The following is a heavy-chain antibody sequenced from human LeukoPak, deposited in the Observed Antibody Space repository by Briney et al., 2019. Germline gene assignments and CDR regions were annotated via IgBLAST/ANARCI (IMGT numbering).Heavy chain of an antibody. J-gene: IGHJ5*02. CDR3: ARDSPESWFDP. D-gene: IGHD1-14*01. V-gene: IGHV3-30-3*01. CDR1: GFTFSSYA. CDR2: ISYDGSNK. Sequence: GRSLRLSCAASGFTFSSYAMHWVRQAPGKGLEWVAVISYDGSNKYYADSVKGRFTISGDNSKNTLYLQMNSLRAEDTAVYYCARDSPESWFDPWGQGTLVTVSS.